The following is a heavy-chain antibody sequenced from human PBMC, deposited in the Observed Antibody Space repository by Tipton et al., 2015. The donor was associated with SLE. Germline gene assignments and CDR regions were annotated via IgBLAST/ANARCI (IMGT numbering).Heavy chain of an antibody. CDR2: ISHSGST. V-gene: IGHV4-34*01. J-gene: IGHJ6*02. CDR3: AGAIFGVVTVYYYFGMDV. CDR1: GGSFSGYY. Sequence: LRLSCAVYGGSFSGYYWSWIRQPPGKGLEWIGEISHSGSTNYNPSLKSRVTISVDTSKNQFSLRLSSVTAADTAVYYCAGAIFGVVTVYYYFGMDVWGQGNTVTVSS. D-gene: IGHD3-3*01.